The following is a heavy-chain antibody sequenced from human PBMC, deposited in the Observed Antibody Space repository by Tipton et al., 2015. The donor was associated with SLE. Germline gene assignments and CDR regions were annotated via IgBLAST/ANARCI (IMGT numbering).Heavy chain of an antibody. Sequence: TLSLTCTVSGGSISSHYWSWIRQPPGKGLEWIGYIYYSGSTNYNPSLKSRVTISVDTSKNQFSLKLSSVTAADTAVYYCARDSGYGIRGAFDIWGQGTMVTVSS. J-gene: IGHJ3*02. CDR1: GGSISSHY. CDR3: ARDSGYGIRGAFDI. D-gene: IGHD5-12*01. CDR2: IYYSGST. V-gene: IGHV4-59*11.